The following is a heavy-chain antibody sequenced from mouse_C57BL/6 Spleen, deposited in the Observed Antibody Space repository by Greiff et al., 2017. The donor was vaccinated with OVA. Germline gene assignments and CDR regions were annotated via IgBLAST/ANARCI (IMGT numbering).Heavy chain of an antibody. Sequence: EVQLQQSGPVLVKPGASVKMSCKASGYTFTDYYMNWVKQSHGKSLEWIGVINPYHGGTSYNQKFKGKATLTVDKSSSTAYMELNSLTSEDSAVYYCARRAYGGSSYGYFDVWGTGTTVTVSS. J-gene: IGHJ1*03. V-gene: IGHV1-19*01. CDR1: GYTFTDYY. CDR2: INPYHGGT. D-gene: IGHD1-1*01. CDR3: ARRAYGGSSYGYFDV.